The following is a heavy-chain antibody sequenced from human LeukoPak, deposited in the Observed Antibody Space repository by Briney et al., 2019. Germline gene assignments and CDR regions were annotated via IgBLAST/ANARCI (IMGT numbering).Heavy chain of an antibody. J-gene: IGHJ4*02. D-gene: IGHD1-1*01. V-gene: IGHV3-33*08. CDR2: IWYDESKE. CDR1: GFTFSTYW. CDR3: ARDRPNWSVDY. Sequence: GGSLRLSCAASGFTFSTYWMHWVRQAPGKGLEWVAVIWYDESKEYYADSVKGRFTISRDNSKNTLYLQMNSLRDEDTAVYYCARDRPNWSVDYWGQGTLVTVSS.